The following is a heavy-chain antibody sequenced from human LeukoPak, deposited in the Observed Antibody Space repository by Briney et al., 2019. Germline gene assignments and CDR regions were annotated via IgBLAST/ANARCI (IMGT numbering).Heavy chain of an antibody. D-gene: IGHD3-22*01. CDR1: GGSISSSNW. Sequence: SGTLSLTCAVAGGSISSSNWWSWVRQPPGKGLEWIGEIYHSGSTNYNPSLKSRVTISVDKSKNQFSLKLSSVTAADTAVYYCARDAYYYDSSGYYRRGGIDYWGQGTLVTVSS. CDR3: ARDAYYYDSSGYYRRGGIDY. J-gene: IGHJ4*02. V-gene: IGHV4-4*02. CDR2: IYHSGST.